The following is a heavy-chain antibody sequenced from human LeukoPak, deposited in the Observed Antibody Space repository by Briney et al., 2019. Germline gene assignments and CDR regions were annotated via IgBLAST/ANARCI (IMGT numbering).Heavy chain of an antibody. V-gene: IGHV1-69*04. CDR1: GGTFSSYA. J-gene: IGHJ4*02. CDR2: IIPILGIA. Sequence: GASVKVSCKASGGTFSSYAISWVRQAPGQGLEWMGRIIPILGIANYAQKFQGRVTITADKSTSTAYMELSGLRSEDTAVYYCARAPDTWLAFDYWGQGTLVTVSS. D-gene: IGHD5-12*01. CDR3: ARAPDTWLAFDY.